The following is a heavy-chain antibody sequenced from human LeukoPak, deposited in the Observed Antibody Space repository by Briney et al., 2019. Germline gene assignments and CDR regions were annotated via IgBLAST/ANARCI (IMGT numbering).Heavy chain of an antibody. CDR3: ARERRAWGEDF. V-gene: IGHV1-46*01. D-gene: IGHD3-16*01. CDR1: GYTFSDYH. Sequence: ASVKVSCKTSGYTFSDYHIHWVRQAPGQGLEWVGLINPNGGNTGYAQRFQGRVTVTTDTSTSTVFMELNSLQSEDTAVYYCARERRAWGEDFWGQGTLVTVSS. J-gene: IGHJ4*02. CDR2: INPNGGNT.